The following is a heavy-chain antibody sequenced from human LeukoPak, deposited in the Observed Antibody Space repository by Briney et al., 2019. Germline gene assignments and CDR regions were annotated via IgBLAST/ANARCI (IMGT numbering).Heavy chain of an antibody. CDR1: GYTFTGYY. J-gene: IGHJ4*02. D-gene: IGHD4-17*01. CDR2: INPKSGDT. CDR3: ARDSNIVTNNY. Sequence: GASVKVSCKASGYTFTGYYMHWVRQAPGQGLEWMGWINPKSGDTNYAQRFQGRVTMTRDTSIRTAYMELSRLRPDDTAVYYCARDSNIVTNNYWGQGTLVTVSS. V-gene: IGHV1-2*02.